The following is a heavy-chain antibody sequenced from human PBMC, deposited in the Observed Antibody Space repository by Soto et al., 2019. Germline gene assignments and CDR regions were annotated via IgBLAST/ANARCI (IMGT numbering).Heavy chain of an antibody. D-gene: IGHD3-16*01. CDR2: ISYDGSNK. J-gene: IGHJ4*02. Sequence: GGSLRLSCAASGFTFSSYGMHWVRQAPGKGLEWVAVISYDGSNKYYADSVKGRFTISRDNSKNTLYLQMNSLRAEDTAVYYCAKDLGMATIVPSGVLDYWGQGTLVTVSS. V-gene: IGHV3-30*18. CDR3: AKDLGMATIVPSGVLDY. CDR1: GFTFSSYG.